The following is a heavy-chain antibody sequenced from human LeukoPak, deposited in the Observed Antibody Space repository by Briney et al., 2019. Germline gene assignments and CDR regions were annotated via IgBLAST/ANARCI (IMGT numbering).Heavy chain of an antibody. J-gene: IGHJ1*01. CDR1: GYTFTSYD. CDR2: MNPNSGNT. D-gene: IGHD6-13*01. CDR3: ARGRIAAAGRDLVF. V-gene: IGHV1-8*01. Sequence: ASVKVSCTASGYTFTSYDINWVRQATGQGLEWMGWMNPNSGNTGYAQKFQGRVTMTRNTSISTAYMELSSLRSEDTAVYYCARGRIAAAGRDLVFWGQGTLVTVSS.